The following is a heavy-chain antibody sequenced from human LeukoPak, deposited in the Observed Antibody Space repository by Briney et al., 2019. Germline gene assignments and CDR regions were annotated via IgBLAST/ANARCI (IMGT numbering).Heavy chain of an antibody. J-gene: IGHJ4*02. V-gene: IGHV3-23*01. D-gene: IGHD3-22*01. Sequence: GGSLRLSCAASGFPFSSYVMRWVRQAPGKGLQWVSAISGSGDSTDYADSVKGRFTTSRDNSKNILFLQMSSLRADHTAIYYCARQVGFCSDSTCYFDYWGQGALVTVSS. CDR1: GFPFSSYV. CDR2: ISGSGDST. CDR3: ARQVGFCSDSTCYFDY.